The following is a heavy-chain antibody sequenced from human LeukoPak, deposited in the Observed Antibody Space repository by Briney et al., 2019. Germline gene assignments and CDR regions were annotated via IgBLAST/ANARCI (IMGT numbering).Heavy chain of an antibody. J-gene: IGHJ4*02. CDR3: ARVMTTVTDLQFDY. CDR1: GGSINNYY. CDR2: IHYSGST. V-gene: IGHV4-59*12. Sequence: SETLSLTCTVSGGSINNYYWSWIRQPPGKGLEWIGYIHYSGSTNYNPSLKSRVTISVDTSKNQFSLKLSSVTAADTAVYYCARVMTTVTDLQFDYWGQGTLVTVSS. D-gene: IGHD4-11*01.